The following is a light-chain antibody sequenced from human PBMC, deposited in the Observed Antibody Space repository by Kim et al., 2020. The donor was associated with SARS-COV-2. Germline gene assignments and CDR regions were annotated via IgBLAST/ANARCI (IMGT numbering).Light chain of an antibody. Sequence: EIVMTQSPATLSVSPGERATLCCRASQSVSNYLAWYQQKPGQAPRLLIYGASTRATGIPARFSGSGSGTEFTLTISSLQAEDFALYCCQQYSNSWTFGQGTKVDIK. CDR1: QSVSNY. V-gene: IGKV3-15*01. CDR3: QQYSNSWT. J-gene: IGKJ1*01. CDR2: GAS.